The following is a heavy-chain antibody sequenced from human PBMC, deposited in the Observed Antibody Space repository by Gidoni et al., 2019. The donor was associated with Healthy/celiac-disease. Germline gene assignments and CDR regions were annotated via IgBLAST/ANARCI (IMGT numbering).Heavy chain of an antibody. CDR2: IKSKTDGGTT. D-gene: IGHD4-17*01. CDR1: GFTFSNAW. J-gene: IGHJ4*02. Sequence: EVQLVESGGGLVKPGGSLRLSCAASGFTFSNAWMSWVRQAPGKGLEWVGRIKSKTDGGTTDYAAPVKGRFTISRDDSKNTLYLQMNSLKTEDTAVYYCTTGINYGDYGFDYWGQGTLVTVSS. V-gene: IGHV3-15*01. CDR3: TTGINYGDYGFDY.